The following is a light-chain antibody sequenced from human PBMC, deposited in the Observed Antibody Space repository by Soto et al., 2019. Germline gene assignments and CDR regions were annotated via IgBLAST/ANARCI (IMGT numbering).Light chain of an antibody. CDR2: KAS. CDR1: QNINSW. J-gene: IGKJ1*01. V-gene: IGKV1-5*03. Sequence: DIQMTQFPSTLSASVGDRVTITCRARQNINSWLAWYQQKPGQAPKLLIYKASSLESGVPSRFSGSGSGTEFTLTISSLQPDDFGTYYCQQYKSYYRTFGQGTKVEI. CDR3: QQYKSYYRT.